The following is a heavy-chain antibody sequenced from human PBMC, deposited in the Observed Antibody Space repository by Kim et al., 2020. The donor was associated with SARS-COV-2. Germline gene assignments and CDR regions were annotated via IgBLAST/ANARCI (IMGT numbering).Heavy chain of an antibody. V-gene: IGHV4-34*01. CDR3: AWSQGAFVWVMRLLPCYF. J-gene: IGHJ4*03. CDR1: GGSFSGYY. Sequence: SETLSLTCAVYGGSFSGYYWSWVRQPPGKGLEWVGEINHSGSANYNPYLTSRGTITVDAATNQFSLTLRSGTAAAAAAAFYAWSQGAFVWVMRLLPCYF. CDR2: INHSGSA. D-gene: IGHD3-22*01.